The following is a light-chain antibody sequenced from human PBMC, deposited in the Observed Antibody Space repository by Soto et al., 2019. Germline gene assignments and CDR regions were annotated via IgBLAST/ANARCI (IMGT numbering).Light chain of an antibody. CDR1: QSISSY. V-gene: IGKV1-39*01. J-gene: IGKJ4*01. CDR3: QQSYSTPRLT. CDR2: AAS. Sequence: DIQMTQSPSSLSASVGDRVTITCRASQSISSYLNWYQQKPGKAPNLLIYAASSLQSGVPLRFSGSGSGTDFTLTISSLQPEDFATYYCQQSYSTPRLTFGGGTKVDIK.